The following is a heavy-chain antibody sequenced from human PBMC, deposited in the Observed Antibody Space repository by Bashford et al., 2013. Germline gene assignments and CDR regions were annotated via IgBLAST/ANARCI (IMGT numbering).Heavy chain of an antibody. Sequence: GESLKISCKGSGYSFTSYWIGWVRQMPGKGLEWMGIIYPGDSDTRYSPSFQGQVTISADKSISTAYLQWSSLKASDTAMYYCAKPSYNSGWYYEDWGQGTQVTVSS. CDR1: GYSFTSYW. CDR3: AKPSYNSGWYYED. V-gene: IGHV5-51*01. CDR2: IYPGDSDT. D-gene: IGHD6-19*01. J-gene: IGHJ4*02.